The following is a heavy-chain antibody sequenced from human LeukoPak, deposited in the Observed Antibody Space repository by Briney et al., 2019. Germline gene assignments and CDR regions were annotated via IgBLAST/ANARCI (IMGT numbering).Heavy chain of an antibody. J-gene: IGHJ1*01. CDR2: ISVNNGGT. Sequence: GGPVKVSCKASGYTFTTYSLAWVRQAPGQPLEWMGWISVNNGGTNYAQSFQDRVTLTRDTSTNTAYLELRSLRSDDTAIIYCATATQPRGYFLHWGQGTLVTASS. V-gene: IGHV1-18*01. CDR3: ATATQPRGYFLH. CDR1: GYTFTTYS. D-gene: IGHD2-2*01.